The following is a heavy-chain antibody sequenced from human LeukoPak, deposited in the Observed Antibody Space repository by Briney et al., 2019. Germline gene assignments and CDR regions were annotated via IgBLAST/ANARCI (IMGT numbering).Heavy chain of an antibody. CDR3: ARGLKGVDIVMAHFDS. J-gene: IGHJ4*02. D-gene: IGHD2-2*03. V-gene: IGHV4-34*01. CDR2: INHSGST. Sequence: SETLSLTCAVYGGFFSGYYWSWIRQPPGMGLEWIGEINHSGSTNNNPSLKSRVTISVDTSKNQFSLKLSSVTAADTAVYYCARGLKGVDIVMAHFDSWGQGTLVTVSS. CDR1: GGFFSGYY.